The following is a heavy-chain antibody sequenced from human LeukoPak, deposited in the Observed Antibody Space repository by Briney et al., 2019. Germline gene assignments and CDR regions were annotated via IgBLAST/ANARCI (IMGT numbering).Heavy chain of an antibody. CDR2: IYYSGST. D-gene: IGHD2-21*01. J-gene: IGHJ3*02. CDR3: ARSMWSLAFDI. V-gene: IGHV4-39*07. Sequence: PSETLSLTCTVSGGSISSSSYYWGWIRQPPGKGLEWIGSIYYSGSTYYNPSLKSRVTISVDTSKNQFSLKLSSVTAADTAVYYCARSMWSLAFDIWGQGTMVTVSS. CDR1: GGSISSSSYY.